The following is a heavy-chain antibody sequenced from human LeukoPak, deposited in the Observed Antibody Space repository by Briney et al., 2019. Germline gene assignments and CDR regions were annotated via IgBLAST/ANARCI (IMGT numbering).Heavy chain of an antibody. Sequence: SETLSLTCTVSGGSINSYYWSWIRQPPGKGLEWIGYIYYSGSTNYNPSLKSRVTISVDTSKNQFSLKLRSVTAADTAVYCCARMSGTNYYYYGMDVWGQGTTVTVSS. CDR3: ARMSGTNYYYYGMDV. V-gene: IGHV4-59*01. CDR2: IYYSGST. J-gene: IGHJ6*02. D-gene: IGHD1-26*01. CDR1: GGSINSYY.